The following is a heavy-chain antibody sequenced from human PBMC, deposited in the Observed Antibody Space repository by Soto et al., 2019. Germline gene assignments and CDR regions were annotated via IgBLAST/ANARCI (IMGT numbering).Heavy chain of an antibody. D-gene: IGHD6-19*01. V-gene: IGHV3-74*01. J-gene: IGHJ4*02. Sequence: EVQLVESGGGLVQPGGSLRLSCAASGFTFSSYWMHWVRQAPGKGLVWVSRINSDGSSTSYADSVKGRFTISRDNAKNTLYLQMNRLRAEDTAVYYCSVAVDGPKAIGYWGQGTLVTVSS. CDR2: INSDGSST. CDR1: GFTFSSYW. CDR3: SVAVDGPKAIGY.